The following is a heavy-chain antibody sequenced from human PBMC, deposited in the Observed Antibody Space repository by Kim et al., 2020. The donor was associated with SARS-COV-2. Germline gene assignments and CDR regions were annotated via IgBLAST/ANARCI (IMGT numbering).Heavy chain of an antibody. V-gene: IGHV3-23*01. CDR1: GFTFSSYA. CDR2: ISGSGGST. J-gene: IGHJ4*02. D-gene: IGHD5-18*01. Sequence: GGSLRLSCAASGFTFSSYAMSWVRQAPGKGLEWVSAISGSGGSTYYADSVKGRFTISRDNSKNTPYLQMNSLRAEDTAVYYCASQEGSYGKAPDYWGQGTLVTVSS. CDR3: ASQEGSYGKAPDY.